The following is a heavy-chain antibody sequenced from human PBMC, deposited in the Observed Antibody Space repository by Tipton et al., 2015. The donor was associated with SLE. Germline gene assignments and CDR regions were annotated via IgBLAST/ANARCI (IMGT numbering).Heavy chain of an antibody. CDR2: IYYSGST. CDR1: GGSISSYY. J-gene: IGHJ6*03. Sequence: LRLSCTVSGGSISSYYWSWVRQPPGKGLEWIGYIYYSGSTNYNPSLKSRVTISVDTSKNQFSLKLSSVTAADTAVYYCARDAYHPGYYYYYYMDVWGKGTTVTVSS. V-gene: IGHV4-59*01. CDR3: ARDAYHPGYYYYYYMDV. D-gene: IGHD2-2*01.